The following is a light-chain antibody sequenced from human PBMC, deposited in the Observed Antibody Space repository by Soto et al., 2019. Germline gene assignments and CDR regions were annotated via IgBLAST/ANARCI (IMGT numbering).Light chain of an antibody. CDR2: DAL. CDR1: QSITNR. CDR3: QHYGGMWT. V-gene: IGKV1-5*01. Sequence: DIQMTQSPSTLSASVGDRVAITCRSSQSITNRLAWYQLKPGKAPKLLIYDALNLESGVPSRLSGSGYGTEFTLTIRSLQPDDFATYCCQHYGGMWTFGQGTKVDIK. J-gene: IGKJ1*01.